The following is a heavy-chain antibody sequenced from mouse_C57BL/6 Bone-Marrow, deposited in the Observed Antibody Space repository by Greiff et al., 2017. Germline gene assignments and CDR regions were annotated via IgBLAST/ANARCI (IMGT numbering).Heavy chain of an antibody. D-gene: IGHD2-4*01. CDR2: INPGSGGT. V-gene: IGHV1-54*01. Sequence: FGAELVRPGTLVKVFCKASGYAFTYYLIEGVKQRPGQGLEWIGVINPGSGGTNYNEKFKGKATLTADKSSSTAYMQLSSLTSEDSAVYFCARSRDYAFAYWGQGTLVTVSA. J-gene: IGHJ3*01. CDR3: ARSRDYAFAY. CDR1: GYAFTYYL.